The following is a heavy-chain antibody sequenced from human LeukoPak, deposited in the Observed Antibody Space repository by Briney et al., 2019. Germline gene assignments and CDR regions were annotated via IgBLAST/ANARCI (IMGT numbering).Heavy chain of an antibody. CDR3: ARGLGYCRTTSCYGNY. Sequence: GASVKVSCKASGYTFTSYYMHWVRQAPGQGLEWMGIINPSGGSTSYAQKFQGRVTMTRDTSISTAYMELSRLRSDDTAVYYCARGLGYCRTTSCYGNYWGQGTLVTVSS. CDR2: INPSGGST. V-gene: IGHV1-46*01. CDR1: GYTFTSYY. D-gene: IGHD2-2*01. J-gene: IGHJ4*02.